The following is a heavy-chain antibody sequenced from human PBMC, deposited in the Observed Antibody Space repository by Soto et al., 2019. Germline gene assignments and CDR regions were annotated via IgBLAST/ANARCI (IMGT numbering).Heavy chain of an antibody. D-gene: IGHD3-22*01. Sequence: GGSLRLSCAASGFTVSSNYMSWVRQAPGKGLEWVSVIYSGGSTYYADSVKGRFTISRDNSKNTLYLQMNSLRAEDTAVYYCARQVVIPNDAFDIWGQGIMVTVS. CDR2: IYSGGST. CDR1: GFTVSSNY. J-gene: IGHJ3*02. V-gene: IGHV3-53*01. CDR3: ARQVVIPNDAFDI.